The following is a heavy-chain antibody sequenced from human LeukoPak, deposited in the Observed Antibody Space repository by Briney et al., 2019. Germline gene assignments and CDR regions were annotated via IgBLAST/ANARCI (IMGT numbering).Heavy chain of an antibody. V-gene: IGHV4-59*12. CDR2: IYYSGST. Sequence: KASETLSLTCTVSGGSISTYYWSWIRQPPGKGLEWIGYIYYSGSTNYNPSLKSRVTISVDTSKNQFSLKLSSVTAADTAVYYCAISGYSGYDYAFDIWGQGTMVTVSS. CDR3: AISGYSGYDYAFDI. CDR1: GGSISTYY. D-gene: IGHD5-12*01. J-gene: IGHJ3*02.